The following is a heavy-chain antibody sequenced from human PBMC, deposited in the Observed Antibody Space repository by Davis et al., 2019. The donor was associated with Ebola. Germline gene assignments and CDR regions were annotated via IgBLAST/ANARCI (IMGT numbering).Heavy chain of an antibody. V-gene: IGHV3-23*01. CDR1: GFTFSSYW. D-gene: IGHD1-26*01. CDR3: ARGLQWELRGVCVY. J-gene: IGHJ4*02. CDR2: ISGSGGST. Sequence: GESLKISCAASGFTFSSYWMSWVRQAPGKGLEWVSDISGSGGSTYYADSVKGRLTISRDNSKNTLYLQMNSLRAEDTAVYYCARGLQWELRGVCVYWGQGTLVTVSS.